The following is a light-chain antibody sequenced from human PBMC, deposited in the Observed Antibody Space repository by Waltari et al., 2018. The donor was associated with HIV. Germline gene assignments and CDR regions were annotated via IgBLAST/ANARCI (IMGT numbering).Light chain of an antibody. CDR1: QSLLNSNTYTY. CDR3: MQALQTPYT. Sequence: IVMTQSPLSLPVTPGEPASISCRSSQSLLNSNTYTYLDWYLQKPGQSPHLLIYLASSRASGVPDRFGGSQSGTDFTLKISRVEAEDVGVYYCMQALQTPYTFGQGTKLEIK. V-gene: IGKV2-28*01. CDR2: LAS. J-gene: IGKJ2*01.